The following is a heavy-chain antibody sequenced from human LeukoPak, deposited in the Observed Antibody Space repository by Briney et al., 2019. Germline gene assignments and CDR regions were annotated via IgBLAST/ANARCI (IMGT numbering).Heavy chain of an antibody. J-gene: IGHJ6*02. Sequence: SETLSLTCTVSGGSISSYYWSWIRQPPGKGLEWIGYIYYSGSTNYNPSLKSRVTISVDTSKNQFSLKLSSVTAADTAVYYCARQVAVAGPGYGMDVWGQGTTVTVS. D-gene: IGHD6-19*01. CDR2: IYYSGST. CDR1: GGSISSYY. CDR3: ARQVAVAGPGYGMDV. V-gene: IGHV4-59*08.